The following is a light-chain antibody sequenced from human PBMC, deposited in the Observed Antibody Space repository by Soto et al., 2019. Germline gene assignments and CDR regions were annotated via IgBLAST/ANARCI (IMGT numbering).Light chain of an antibody. Sequence: QSLLTQPPSVSGAPGQRVTISCTGSSSNIGAGYDVHWYQQLPGTTPKLLIYANSNRPSGVPDRFSVSKSGTSASLAITGLQAEDEADYYCQSYDSSLSGWVFGGGTKVTVL. CDR3: QSYDSSLSGWV. CDR2: ANS. V-gene: IGLV1-40*01. CDR1: SSNIGAGYD. J-gene: IGLJ3*02.